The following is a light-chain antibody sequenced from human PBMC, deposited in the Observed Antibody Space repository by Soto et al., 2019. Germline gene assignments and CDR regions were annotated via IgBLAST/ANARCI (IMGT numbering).Light chain of an antibody. V-gene: IGKV1-39*01. CDR3: QQSYTNTYT. CDR1: QSITSY. J-gene: IGKJ5*01. CDR2: AAS. Sequence: IHMTQSPSSLSASVEDRITITCLASQSITSYLNWYQQKPGKAPNLLIYAASSLQSGAPSRFSGSGSGTDLTLTISSLKHEDFATYYCQQSYTNTYTFGQGTRLEIK.